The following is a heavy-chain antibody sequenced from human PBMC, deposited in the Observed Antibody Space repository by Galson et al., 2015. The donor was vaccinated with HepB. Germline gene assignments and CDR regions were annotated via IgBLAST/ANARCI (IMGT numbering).Heavy chain of an antibody. CDR2: ISYDGTNK. D-gene: IGHD5-24*01. J-gene: IGHJ4*02. V-gene: IGHV3-30*03. Sequence: SLRLSCAASGFTFSSSGMHWVRQAPGKGLEWVAIISYDGTNKYYVDSVKGRFTISRDNSKSTLYLQMNSLRAEDTAVYYCARDFRDGYNYDYFDFWGQGTLVTVSS. CDR3: ARDFRDGYNYDYFDF. CDR1: GFTFSSSG.